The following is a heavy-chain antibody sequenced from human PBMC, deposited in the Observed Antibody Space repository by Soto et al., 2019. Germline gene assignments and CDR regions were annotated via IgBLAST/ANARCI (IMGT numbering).Heavy chain of an antibody. Sequence: QVQLQQWGAGLLKPSETLSLTCAVYGGSFSGYYWSWIRQPPGKGLEWIGEINHSGSTNYNPSLKSRVTISVDTSKNQFSLKLSSVTAADTAVYYCARVRPIPHWGQGTPVTVSS. CDR2: INHSGST. CDR1: GGSFSGYY. D-gene: IGHD2-2*02. CDR3: ARVRPIPH. J-gene: IGHJ4*02. V-gene: IGHV4-34*01.